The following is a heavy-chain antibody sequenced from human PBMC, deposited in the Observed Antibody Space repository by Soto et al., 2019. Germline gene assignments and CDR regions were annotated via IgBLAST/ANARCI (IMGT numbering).Heavy chain of an antibody. V-gene: IGHV1-46*03. CDR2: INPSGGST. D-gene: IGHD2-2*01. J-gene: IGHJ6*03. Sequence: ASVKVSCKASGYTFTSYYMHWVRQAPGQGLEWMGIINPSGGSTSYAQKFQGRVTMTRDTSTSTVYMELSSLRSEDTAVYYCARGEGYCSSTSCPPYYYYYMDVWGKGTTVTVS. CDR3: ARGEGYCSSTSCPPYYYYYMDV. CDR1: GYTFTSYY.